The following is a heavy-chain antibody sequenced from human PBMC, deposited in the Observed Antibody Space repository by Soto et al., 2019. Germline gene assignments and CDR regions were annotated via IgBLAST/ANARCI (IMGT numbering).Heavy chain of an antibody. CDR2: IYYSGTT. Sequence: SETLSLTCTVSGGSISSYYWSWIRQPPGKGLEWIGYIYYSGTTNYNPSLKSRVTISVDTSKNQFSLKLSSVTAADTAVYYCARQSGWNAHLLMNWGQGTLVTVSS. V-gene: IGHV4-59*08. CDR1: GGSISSYY. D-gene: IGHD1-1*01. CDR3: ARQSGWNAHLLMN. J-gene: IGHJ4*02.